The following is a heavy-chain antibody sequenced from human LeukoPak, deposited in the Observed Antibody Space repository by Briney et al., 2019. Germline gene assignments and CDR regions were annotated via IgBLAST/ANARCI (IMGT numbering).Heavy chain of an antibody. CDR1: GASFSDSY. Sequence: SETLSLTCAVYGASFSDSYWSWIRQSPEKGLGWIGEINNSGSTSYNPSLNSRVIMSVDRSKNQFSLRLTSVTAADTAVYYCARGRYGPRLGNWGQGTLVTVSS. D-gene: IGHD3-16*01. J-gene: IGHJ4*02. V-gene: IGHV4-34*01. CDR3: ARGRYGPRLGN. CDR2: INNSGST.